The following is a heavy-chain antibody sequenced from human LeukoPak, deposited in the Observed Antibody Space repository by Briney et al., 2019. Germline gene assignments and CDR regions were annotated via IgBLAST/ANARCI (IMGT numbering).Heavy chain of an antibody. CDR1: GFTFSRHG. V-gene: IGHV3-33*01. CDR3: ARETGIIGRDSRVDY. Sequence: GGSLRLSCAASGFTFSRHGMHWVRQAPGKGLEWAAIIRYDGSEKYYADSVEGRFTISKDNSRDTLYLDMDSLRVDDTAVYYCARETGIIGRDSRVDYWGQGALVTVSS. D-gene: IGHD1-14*01. J-gene: IGHJ4*02. CDR2: IRYDGSEK.